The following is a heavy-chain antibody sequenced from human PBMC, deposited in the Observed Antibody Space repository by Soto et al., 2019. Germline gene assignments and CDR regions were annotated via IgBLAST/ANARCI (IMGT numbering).Heavy chain of an antibody. D-gene: IGHD2-15*01. CDR2: IKKDGSET. CDR3: VRNSGYCSHVCCQGDAYDI. V-gene: IGHV3-7*04. Sequence: EVQLVESGGGLVQPGGSLRLSCAASGFTFTSHWMTWVRQAPGKGLEWVANIKKDGSETHYVDSVKGRFTISRENAKNEVYLQMNSRRAEDTAMFYCVRNSGYCSHVCCQGDAYDIWGHGTMVTVSS. CDR1: GFTFTSHW. J-gene: IGHJ3*02.